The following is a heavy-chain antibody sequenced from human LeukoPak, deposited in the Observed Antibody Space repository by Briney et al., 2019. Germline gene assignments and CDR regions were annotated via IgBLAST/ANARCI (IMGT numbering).Heavy chain of an antibody. V-gene: IGHV5-51*01. CDR3: ARLMFSRSGGSTAGDN. CDR1: GYIFTNYW. J-gene: IGHJ4*02. D-gene: IGHD2-15*01. Sequence: GESLKISCKGSGYIFTNYWTGWVRQMPGKGLEWMGIIYPADSDTRYSPSFRGQVTISADKSTSTSYLQWSSLKASDTAIYYCARLMFSRSGGSTAGDNWGQGTLVTVSS. CDR2: IYPADSDT.